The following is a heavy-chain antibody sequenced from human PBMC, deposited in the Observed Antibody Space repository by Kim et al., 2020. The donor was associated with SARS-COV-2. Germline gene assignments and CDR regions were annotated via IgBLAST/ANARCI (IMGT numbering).Heavy chain of an antibody. J-gene: IGHJ6*02. CDR1: GGTFSSYA. Sequence: SVKVSCKASGGTFSSYAISWVRQAPGQGLEWMGGIIPIFGTANYAQKFQGRVTITADESTSTAYMELSSLRSEDTAVYYCARVDRPFRYSSSWYLGYYGMDVWGQGTTVTVSS. CDR2: IIPIFGTA. D-gene: IGHD6-13*01. CDR3: ARVDRPFRYSSSWYLGYYGMDV. V-gene: IGHV1-69*13.